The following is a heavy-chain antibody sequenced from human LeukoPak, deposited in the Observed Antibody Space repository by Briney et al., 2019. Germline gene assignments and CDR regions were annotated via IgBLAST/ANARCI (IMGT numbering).Heavy chain of an antibody. Sequence: GGSLRLSCAASGFTFSSYGMHWVRQAPGKGLEWVAVIWYDGSNKYYADSVKGRFTISRDNSKNTLYLQMNSLRAEDTAVYYCARVYDRVGGPFDYWGQGTLVTVSS. V-gene: IGHV3-33*01. CDR3: ARVYDRVGGPFDY. J-gene: IGHJ4*02. D-gene: IGHD3-22*01. CDR1: GFTFSSYG. CDR2: IWYDGSNK.